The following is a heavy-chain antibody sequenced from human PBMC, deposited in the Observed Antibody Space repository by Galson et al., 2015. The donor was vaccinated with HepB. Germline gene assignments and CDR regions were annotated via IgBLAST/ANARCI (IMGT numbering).Heavy chain of an antibody. J-gene: IGHJ4*02. D-gene: IGHD2-2*01. V-gene: IGHV3-23*01. CDR1: GFTFSSYA. Sequence: SLRLSCAASGFTFSSYAMSWVRQAPGKGLEWVSTIGRSGGDTYYANSVKGRFTISRDNSKNTLYLQMNSLRAEDTAVYYCARDWGSCCLDYWGQGTLVTVSS. CDR3: ARDWGSCCLDY. CDR2: IGRSGGDT.